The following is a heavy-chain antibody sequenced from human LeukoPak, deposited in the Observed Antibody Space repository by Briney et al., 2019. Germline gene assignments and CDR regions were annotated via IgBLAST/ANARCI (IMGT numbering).Heavy chain of an antibody. Sequence: PGGSLRLSCAASTFTFSSYGMHWVRQAPGKGLEWVAFIQYDGNKRYYADSVKGRFTISRENSKNTLYLQMNSLRPEDTAIYYCANTMYSSAWSPFDYWGRGTLVTVSS. CDR3: ANTMYSSAWSPFDY. CDR2: IQYDGNKR. CDR1: TFTFSSYG. J-gene: IGHJ4*02. V-gene: IGHV3-30*02. D-gene: IGHD6-19*01.